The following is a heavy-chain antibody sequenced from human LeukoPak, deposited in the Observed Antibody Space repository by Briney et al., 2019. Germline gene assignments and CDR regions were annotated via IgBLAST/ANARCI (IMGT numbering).Heavy chain of an antibody. Sequence: GGSLRLSCAASGFTFSNYWMSWVRQAPGKGLEWVANIKQDGSEKYYVDSVRGRFTISRDNAKNSLYLQMNSLRAEDTAVYYCARGSSDYTKDYWGQGTLVTVSS. D-gene: IGHD4-11*01. CDR1: GFTFSNYW. CDR3: ARGSSDYTKDY. V-gene: IGHV3-7*01. J-gene: IGHJ4*02. CDR2: IKQDGSEK.